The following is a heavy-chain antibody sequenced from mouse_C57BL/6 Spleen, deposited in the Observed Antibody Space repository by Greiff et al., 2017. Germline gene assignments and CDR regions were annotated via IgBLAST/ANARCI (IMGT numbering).Heavy chain of an antibody. CDR3: VRHQDYDPHYAMDY. CDR2: IRSKSNNYAT. D-gene: IGHD2-4*01. CDR1: GFSFNTYA. Sequence: DVQLQESGGGLVQPKGSLKLSCAASGFSFNTYAMNWVRQAPGKGLEWVARIRSKSNNYATYYADSVKDRFTISRDDSESMLYLQMNNLKTEDTAMYYCVRHQDYDPHYAMDYWGQGTSVTVSS. V-gene: IGHV10-1*01. J-gene: IGHJ4*01.